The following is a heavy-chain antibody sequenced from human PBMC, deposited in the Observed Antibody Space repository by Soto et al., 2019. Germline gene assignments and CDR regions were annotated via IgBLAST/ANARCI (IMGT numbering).Heavy chain of an antibody. CDR2: MSPNSGNT. V-gene: IGHV1-8*01. Sequence: QVQLVQSGAEVKKPGASVKVSCKASGYTFTSYDINWVRQATGQGLEWRGWMSPNSGNTGDAQKFQGRVTMTRNTSISTAYMGLSSLRSEDTAVYYCAREVGVGAIYYFAYWGEGSLVTVSS. CDR3: AREVGVGAIYYFAY. J-gene: IGHJ4*02. D-gene: IGHD1-26*01. CDR1: GYTFTSYD.